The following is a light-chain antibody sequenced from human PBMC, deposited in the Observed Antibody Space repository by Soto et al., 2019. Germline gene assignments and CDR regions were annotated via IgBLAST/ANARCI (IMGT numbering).Light chain of an antibody. J-gene: IGLJ1*01. CDR3: SSYTSSNTLEV. CDR2: EVN. CDR1: RRDVGGSNY. V-gene: IGLV2-14*01. Sequence: QSVLIQPASVSGSPGQSITISCTGPRRDVGGSNYVSWYQHHPHRAPKLLIYEVNYRPSGVSSRFSGSKSGNTASLTISGLQAEDEADYYCSSYTSSNTLEVFGVGTKVTVL.